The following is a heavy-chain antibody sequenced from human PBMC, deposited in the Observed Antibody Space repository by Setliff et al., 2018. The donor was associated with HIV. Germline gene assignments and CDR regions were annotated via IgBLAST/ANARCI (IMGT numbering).Heavy chain of an antibody. CDR3: ARHGTWNSQRFHFDY. CDR2: IGPIYTSGST. Sequence: SETLSLTCTVSGGSISSYYWTWIRQPAGKGLEWIGRIGPIYTSGSTKYNPSLESRVTMSVDTSKNQFSLKLNSVTAADTAVYYCARHGTWNSQRFHFDYWGQGTPVTVSS. CDR1: GGSISSYY. J-gene: IGHJ4*02. D-gene: IGHD1-7*01. V-gene: IGHV4-4*07.